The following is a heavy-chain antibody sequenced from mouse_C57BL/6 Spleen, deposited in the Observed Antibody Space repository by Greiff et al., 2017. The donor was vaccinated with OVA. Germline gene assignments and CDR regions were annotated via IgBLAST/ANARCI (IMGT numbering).Heavy chain of an antibody. Sequence: QVTLKESGAELVRPGASVKLSCKASGYTFTDYYINWVKQRPGQGLEWIARIYPGSGNTYYNEKFKGKATLTAEKSSSTAYMQLSSLTSEDSAVYFCASWDYDEGAWFAYWGQGTLVTVSA. J-gene: IGHJ3*01. V-gene: IGHV1-76*01. CDR3: ASWDYDEGAWFAY. CDR2: IYPGSGNT. D-gene: IGHD2-4*01. CDR1: GYTFTDYY.